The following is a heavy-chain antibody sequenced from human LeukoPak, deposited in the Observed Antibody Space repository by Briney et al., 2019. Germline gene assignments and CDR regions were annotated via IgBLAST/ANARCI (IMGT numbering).Heavy chain of an antibody. V-gene: IGHV1-18*01. CDR3: ARDSDSSAIEAFDI. Sequence: ASVKVSRKASGYTFTSYGISWVRQAPGQGLEWMGWISAYNGNTNYAQKLQGRVTMTTDTSTSTAYMELRSLRSDDTAVYYCARDSDSSAIEAFDIWGQGTMVTVSS. CDR1: GYTFTSYG. J-gene: IGHJ3*02. D-gene: IGHD6-19*01. CDR2: ISAYNGNT.